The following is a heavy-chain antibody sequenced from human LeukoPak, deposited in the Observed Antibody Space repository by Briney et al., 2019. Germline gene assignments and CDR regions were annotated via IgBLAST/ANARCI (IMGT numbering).Heavy chain of an antibody. CDR3: TTDPRL. Sequence: SGGPLRLSCAVSGLTFSKTRMSWVRQAPGKGLEWIGRIKSKNDGGTIDYTAPVKGRFTISRDDSRNTVYLQMNSLKTEDTAVYYCTTDPRLWGQGTLVTVSS. J-gene: IGHJ4*02. CDR2: IKSKNDGGTI. V-gene: IGHV3-15*01. CDR1: GLTFSKTR.